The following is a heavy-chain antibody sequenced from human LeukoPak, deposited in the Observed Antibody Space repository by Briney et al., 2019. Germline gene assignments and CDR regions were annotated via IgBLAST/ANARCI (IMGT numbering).Heavy chain of an antibody. CDR1: GFIFSTYS. D-gene: IGHD1-26*01. J-gene: IGHJ4*02. CDR2: ISSSTSYI. CDR3: ARENSGSYYQFDC. V-gene: IGHV3-21*01. Sequence: GGSLRLSCAASGFIFSTYSMNWVRQAPGKGLEWVSSISSSTSYIYYADSVKGRFTISRDNAKNSLYLQMNSLRPEDAAVYYCARENSGSYYQFDCWGQGTLVTVSS.